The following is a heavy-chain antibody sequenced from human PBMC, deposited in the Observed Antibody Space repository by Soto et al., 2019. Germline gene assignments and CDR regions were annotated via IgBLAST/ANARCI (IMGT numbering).Heavy chain of an antibody. CDR2: LSGSGTST. CDR3: AKATTNGGWFNPFDS. Sequence: PVGSLRLSCAASVFTFIEYAMNWFRPAPGKGLEWVSGLSGSGTSTYYADSVKGRFTISRDNSRDTLFLQMNSLTAEDTAVYYCAKATTNGGWFNPFDSWGQGALVTVSS. V-gene: IGHV3-23*01. D-gene: IGHD6-19*01. CDR1: VFTFIEYA. J-gene: IGHJ4*02.